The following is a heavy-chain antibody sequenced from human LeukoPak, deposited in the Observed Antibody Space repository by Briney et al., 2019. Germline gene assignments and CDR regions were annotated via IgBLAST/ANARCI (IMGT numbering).Heavy chain of an antibody. Sequence: GESLHISCKGSGFTSTNSWIAWVRQVPGKGLEWMGIIYLGDSDTRYSPSFQGQVTISADKSITTAYLQWSSLKASDTAIYYCARHPSYTRGWPLDYWGQGTLVTVSS. CDR2: IYLGDSDT. J-gene: IGHJ4*02. CDR3: ARHPSYTRGWPLDY. D-gene: IGHD6-19*01. V-gene: IGHV5-51*01. CDR1: GFTSTNSW.